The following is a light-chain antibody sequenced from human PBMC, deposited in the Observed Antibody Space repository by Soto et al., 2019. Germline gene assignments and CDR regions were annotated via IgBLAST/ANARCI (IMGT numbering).Light chain of an antibody. Sequence: SYELTQPPSVSVAPGQTAKITCGGNNIGSKSVPWYQQKPGQAPALVVYDDSVRPSGIPERFSGSNSGTTATLTISRVEAGDEADYYCQVWDSTSDHVVFGGGTKLTVL. J-gene: IGLJ2*01. CDR2: DDS. V-gene: IGLV3-21*02. CDR3: QVWDSTSDHVV. CDR1: NIGSKS.